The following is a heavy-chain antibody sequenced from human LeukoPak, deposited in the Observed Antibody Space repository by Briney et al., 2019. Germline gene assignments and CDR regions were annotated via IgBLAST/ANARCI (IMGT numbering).Heavy chain of an antibody. CDR1: GGSMSSSSYY. V-gene: IGHV4-39*01. CDR3: ARGHLYYDFWSGYHDAFDI. J-gene: IGHJ3*02. Sequence: SETLSLTCTVSGGSMSSSSYYWGWIRQPPGKGLEWIGSIYYSGSTYYNPSLQSRVTICVDTSKNKFSLKLSSVPAADTAVYYCARGHLYYDFWSGYHDAFDIWGQGTMVTVSS. CDR2: IYYSGST. D-gene: IGHD3-3*01.